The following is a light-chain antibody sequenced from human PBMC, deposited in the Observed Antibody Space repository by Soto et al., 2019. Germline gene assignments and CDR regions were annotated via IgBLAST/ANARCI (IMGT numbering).Light chain of an antibody. J-gene: IGKJ5*01. V-gene: IGKV1-39*01. CDR2: AAS. CDR1: HNINPY. Sequence: DIQMTQSPSSLSASVGVSVAITFRASHNINPYLNWYQQRPVKAPRLLIYAASSVQGGVPSRFSGSGSGTDFTLTISSLQPEDFATYYCQLSDSSLTFGQGTRLEI. CDR3: QLSDSSLT.